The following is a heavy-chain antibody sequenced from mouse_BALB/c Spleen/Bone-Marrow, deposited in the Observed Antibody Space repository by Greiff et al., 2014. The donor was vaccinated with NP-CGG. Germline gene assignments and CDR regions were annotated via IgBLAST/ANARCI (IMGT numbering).Heavy chain of an antibody. V-gene: IGHV14-3*02. CDR1: GFNIKDTY. Sequence: EVMLVESGAELVKPGASVKLSCTASGFNIKDTYMHWVKQRPEQGLEWIGRIDPANVNTKYDPKFQGKATITADTSSNTAYLQLSSLTSEDTAVYYCASYVYGYYFDYWRQGTTLTVPS. CDR2: IDPANVNT. CDR3: ASYVYGYYFDY. D-gene: IGHD1-1*01. J-gene: IGHJ2*01.